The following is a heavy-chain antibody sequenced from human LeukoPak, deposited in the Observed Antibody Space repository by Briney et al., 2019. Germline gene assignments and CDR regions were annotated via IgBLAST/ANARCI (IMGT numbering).Heavy chain of an antibody. J-gene: IGHJ6*02. D-gene: IGHD6-19*01. CDR2: ISSSSSYI. Sequence: PGGSLRLSCAASGFTFSSYSMNWVRQAPGEGLEWVSSISSSSSYIYYADSVKGRFTISRDNAKNSLYLQMNSLRAEDTAVYYCARDLALFIAVAGTGYGMDVWGQGTTVTVSS. V-gene: IGHV3-21*01. CDR3: ARDLALFIAVAGTGYGMDV. CDR1: GFTFSSYS.